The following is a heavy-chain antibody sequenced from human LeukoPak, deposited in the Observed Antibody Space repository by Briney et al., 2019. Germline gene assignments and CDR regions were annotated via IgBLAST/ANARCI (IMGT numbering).Heavy chain of an antibody. CDR2: INPNSGGT. Sequence: ASVKVSCKASGYTFTSYYMHWVRQAPGQGLEWMGWINPNSGGTNYAQKFQGRVTMTRDTSISTAYMELSRLRSDDTAVYYCARLIAAAGHYYYYYMDVWGKGTTVTVSS. CDR3: ARLIAAAGHYYYYYMDV. J-gene: IGHJ6*03. D-gene: IGHD6-13*01. V-gene: IGHV1-2*02. CDR1: GYTFTSYY.